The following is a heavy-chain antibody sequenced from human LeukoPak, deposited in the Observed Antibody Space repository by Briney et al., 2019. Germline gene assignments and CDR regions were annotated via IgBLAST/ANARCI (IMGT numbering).Heavy chain of an antibody. CDR3: ATNGGSSGWFRGGNKKEYYFDY. J-gene: IGHJ4*02. V-gene: IGHV3-23*01. CDR2: LSGSGGSP. Sequence: PGGSLRLSCVASGFTFSSYAMSWVRQAPGKGLEWVSTLSGSGGSPHYADSVKGRFTISRDNSKNTLFLQMNSLRAEDTAVYYCATNGGSSGWFRGGNKKEYYFDYWGQGTLVTVSS. D-gene: IGHD6-19*01. CDR1: GFTFSSYA.